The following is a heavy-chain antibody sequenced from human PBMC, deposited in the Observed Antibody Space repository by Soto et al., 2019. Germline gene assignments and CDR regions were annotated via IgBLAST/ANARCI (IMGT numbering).Heavy chain of an antibody. CDR3: VRDQDIVATIWGQGGHFQH. V-gene: IGHV3-30*04. J-gene: IGHJ1*01. D-gene: IGHD5-12*01. CDR1: GFIFSSFA. CDR2: LSHDASNQ. Sequence: PGGSLRLSCAASGFIFSSFAMHWVRQAPGKGLEWVAILSHDASNQYYADSVKGRFTISRDNPKNTPYLQMNSLRVEDTAVYFCVRDQDIVATIWGQGGHFQHWGPAPQVTVS.